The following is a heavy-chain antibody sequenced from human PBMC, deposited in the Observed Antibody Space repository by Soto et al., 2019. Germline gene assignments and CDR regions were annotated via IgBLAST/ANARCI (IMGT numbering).Heavy chain of an antibody. Sequence: SETLSLTCTVSGGSISSYYWSWIRQPPGKGLEWIGYIYYSGSTNYNPSLKSRVTISVDTSKNQFSLKLSSVTAADTAVYYCARGSYGVYYYYMDVWGKGTTVTVSS. CDR1: GGSISSYY. D-gene: IGHD4-17*01. J-gene: IGHJ6*03. V-gene: IGHV4-59*01. CDR2: IYYSGST. CDR3: ARGSYGVYYYYMDV.